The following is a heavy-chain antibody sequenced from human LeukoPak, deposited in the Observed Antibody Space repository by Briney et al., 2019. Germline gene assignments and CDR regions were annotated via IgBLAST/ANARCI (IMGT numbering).Heavy chain of an antibody. J-gene: IGHJ6*03. Sequence: GGSLRLSCAASGFTFSSYWMHWVRQAPGKGLVWVSRINSDGSSTSYADSVKGRFTISRDNAKNTLYLQMNSLRAEDTAVYYCARGKTSSSWYYGYYYMDVWGKGTTVTVSS. CDR2: INSDGSST. V-gene: IGHV3-74*01. CDR1: GFTFSSYW. CDR3: ARGKTSSSWYYGYYYMDV. D-gene: IGHD6-13*01.